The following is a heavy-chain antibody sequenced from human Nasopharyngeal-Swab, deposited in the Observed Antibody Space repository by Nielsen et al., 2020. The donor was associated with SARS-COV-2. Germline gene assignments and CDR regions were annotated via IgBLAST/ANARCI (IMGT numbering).Heavy chain of an antibody. J-gene: IGHJ3*02. CDR3: TRDLYNWNHDAFDI. Sequence: VRQMPGKGLEWVGFIRSKAYGGTTEYAASVKGRFTISRDDSKSIAYLQMNSLKTEDTAVYYCTRDLYNWNHDAFDIWGQGTMVTVSS. CDR2: IRSKAYGGTT. D-gene: IGHD1-20*01. V-gene: IGHV3-49*02.